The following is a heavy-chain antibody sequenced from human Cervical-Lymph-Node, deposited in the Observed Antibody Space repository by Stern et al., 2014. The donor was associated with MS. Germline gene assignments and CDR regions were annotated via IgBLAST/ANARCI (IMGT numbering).Heavy chain of an antibody. CDR3: ARLSSHWWLPDFDS. D-gene: IGHD5-12*01. V-gene: IGHV5-51*03. CDR2: IYPGDSDT. Sequence: DQLVQSGAEVKEPGDSLKISCQGSGYTFNTYWITWVRQMPGKGLEWMGIIYPGDSDTKYSPSFQGQVTISADKSISTAYLQWSSLKASDSAVYYCARLSSHWWLPDFDSWGQGTLVTVSS. CDR1: GYTFNTYW. J-gene: IGHJ4*02.